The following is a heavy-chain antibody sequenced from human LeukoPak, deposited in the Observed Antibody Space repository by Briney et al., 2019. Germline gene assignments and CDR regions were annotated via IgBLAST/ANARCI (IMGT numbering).Heavy chain of an antibody. Sequence: PGGSLRLSCAASGFTFSSYAMHWVRQAPGKGLEYVSAISSNGGSTYYANSVKGRFTISRDNSKNTLYLQMGSLRAEDMAVYYCARGKSGGKQQLPPYYWGQGTLVTVSS. CDR2: ISSNGGST. D-gene: IGHD6-13*01. CDR1: GFTFSSYA. J-gene: IGHJ4*02. CDR3: ARGKSGGKQQLPPYY. V-gene: IGHV3-64*01.